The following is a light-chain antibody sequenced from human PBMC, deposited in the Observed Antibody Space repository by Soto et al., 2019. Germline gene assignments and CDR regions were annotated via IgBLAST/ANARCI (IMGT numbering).Light chain of an antibody. CDR1: QSVSSSY. V-gene: IGKV3-20*01. CDR2: GAS. J-gene: IGKJ4*01. Sequence: EIVLTQSPGTLSLSPGERATLSCRASQSVSSSYLAWYQQKPGQAPRLLIYGASTRATGIPDRFSGSGSGTHFTFTISRLESEAFALYFCQQYRSSPLTFGGGPMVQIK. CDR3: QQYRSSPLT.